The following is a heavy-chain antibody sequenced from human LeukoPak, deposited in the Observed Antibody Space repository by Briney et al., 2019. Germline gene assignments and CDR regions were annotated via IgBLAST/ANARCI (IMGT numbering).Heavy chain of an antibody. D-gene: IGHD2/OR15-2a*01. CDR3: ARHATTYRLNWFDS. V-gene: IGHV4-59*08. CDR1: GGSINSYY. CDR2: IYYSGST. J-gene: IGHJ5*01. Sequence: SETLSLTCTVSGGSINSYYWSWIRQPPGKGREWIGYIYYSGSTNYNTSLKSRVTISVDTSKNQFSLKLRSVTAADTAVYYCARHATTYRLNWFDSWGQGTLVTVSS.